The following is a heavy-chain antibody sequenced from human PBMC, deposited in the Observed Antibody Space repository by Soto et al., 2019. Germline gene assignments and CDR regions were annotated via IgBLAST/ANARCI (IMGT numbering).Heavy chain of an antibody. Sequence: GGSLRLSCAASGFTFSSYAMHWVRQAPGKGLEWVAVISYDGSNKYYADSVKGRFTISRDNSKNTLYLQMNSLRDEDTAVYYCARDLAVKPITYYYYYGMDVWGQGTTVTVSS. J-gene: IGHJ6*02. CDR1: GFTFSSYA. D-gene: IGHD6-19*01. CDR2: ISYDGSNK. CDR3: ARDLAVKPITYYYYYGMDV. V-gene: IGHV3-30-3*01.